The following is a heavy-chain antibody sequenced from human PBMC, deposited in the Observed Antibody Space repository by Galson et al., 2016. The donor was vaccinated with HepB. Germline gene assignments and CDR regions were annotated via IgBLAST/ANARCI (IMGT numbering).Heavy chain of an antibody. CDR2: IYPDNSDA. V-gene: IGHV5-51*01. D-gene: IGHD4-17*01. J-gene: IGHJ3*02. CDR1: GYRFTNYW. Sequence: QSGAEVKKPGESLKISCKGSGYRFTNYWIGWVRQMPGKGLEWMGIIYPDNSDAIYSPSFQGQVTISADKSIRTAYLQWGSLKASDTAMYFCATRTRDDGDLKTHAFDIWGQGTMVTVSS. CDR3: ATRTRDDGDLKTHAFDI.